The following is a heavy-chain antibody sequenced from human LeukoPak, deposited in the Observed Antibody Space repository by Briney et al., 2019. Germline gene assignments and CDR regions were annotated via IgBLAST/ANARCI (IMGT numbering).Heavy chain of an antibody. D-gene: IGHD5-24*01. CDR3: ARDSGYNSHFDY. CDR1: GFTFSSYA. Sequence: GGSLRLSCAASGFTFSSYAMHWVRQAPGKGLEWVAVISYDGSNKYYADSVKGRFTISRDNSKNTLYLQMNSLRTEDTAVYHCARDSGYNSHFDYWGQGTLVTVSS. V-gene: IGHV3-30*04. CDR2: ISYDGSNK. J-gene: IGHJ4*02.